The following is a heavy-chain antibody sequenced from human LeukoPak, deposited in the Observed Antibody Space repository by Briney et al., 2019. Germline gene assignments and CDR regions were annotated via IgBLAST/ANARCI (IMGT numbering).Heavy chain of an antibody. D-gene: IGHD2-2*01. CDR1: GFTFSSCS. Sequence: GGSLGLSCAASGFTFSSCSMSWVRQAPGKGLEWVSALTGSGGSTYYADSVKGRFTISRDNSKKTLFLQMNSLRAEDTAVYYCAKDLAPAAYWGQGTLVTVSS. J-gene: IGHJ4*02. V-gene: IGHV3-23*01. CDR3: AKDLAPAAY. CDR2: LTGSGGST.